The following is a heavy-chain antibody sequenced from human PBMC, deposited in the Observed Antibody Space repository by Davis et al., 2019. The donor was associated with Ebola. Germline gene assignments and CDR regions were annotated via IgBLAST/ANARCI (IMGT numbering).Heavy chain of an antibody. Sequence: GESLKISCAASGFTFIDHYSSWVRQAPGKGLEGVSYISPSSIDTSYLDSVRGRFAVSRDNAKNSLYLQMNSLRAEDTAVYYWARHVSVAYFDYWGQGSLVIVSS. CDR3: ARHVSVAYFDY. V-gene: IGHV3-11*06. J-gene: IGHJ4*02. D-gene: IGHD3-10*01. CDR2: ISPSSIDT. CDR1: GFTFIDHY.